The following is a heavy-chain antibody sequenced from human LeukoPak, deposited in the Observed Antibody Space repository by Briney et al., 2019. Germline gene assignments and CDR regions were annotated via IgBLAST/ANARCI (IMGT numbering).Heavy chain of an antibody. Sequence: GGSLRLSCAASGFTFSNYWMSWVRQAPGKGLEWVANIKQDGSEKYYVDSVKGRFTISRDNAKNSLYLQMNSLRVEDTAVYYCARSFTPYQPLDVFDYWGQGTLVTVSS. J-gene: IGHJ4*02. CDR2: IKQDGSEK. CDR1: GFTFSNYW. V-gene: IGHV3-7*01. D-gene: IGHD2-2*01. CDR3: ARSFTPYQPLDVFDY.